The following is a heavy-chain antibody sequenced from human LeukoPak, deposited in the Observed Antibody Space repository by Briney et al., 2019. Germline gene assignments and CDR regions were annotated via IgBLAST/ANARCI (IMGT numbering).Heavy chain of an antibody. V-gene: IGHV3-7*02. J-gene: IGHJ4*02. CDR2: IKQDGSEK. CDR1: AVSGFSFSSYW. Sequence: GGSLRLSCAVSAVSGFSFSSYWMAWVRQAPGKGLQWVANIKQDGSEKYYVDSVKGRFTISRDNAKNSLVPQMSSLRAEDTAVYYCTTDLGSSRPNYWGQGTLVTVSS. D-gene: IGHD6-13*01. CDR3: TTDLGSSRPNY.